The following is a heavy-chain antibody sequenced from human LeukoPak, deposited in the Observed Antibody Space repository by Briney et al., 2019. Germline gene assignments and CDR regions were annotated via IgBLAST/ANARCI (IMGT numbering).Heavy chain of an antibody. V-gene: IGHV3-30*18. CDR3: ANGGYYSLDS. J-gene: IGHJ4*02. Sequence: AGGSLRLSCAASGFAFRNYGINWVRQAPGKGLEWVAVISYDGSNKYYADSVKGRFTISRDNSKRTLFLQTDSLRGEDTAVYYCANGGYYSLDSWGQGTLVTVSS. CDR1: GFAFRNYG. D-gene: IGHD2-15*01. CDR2: ISYDGSNK.